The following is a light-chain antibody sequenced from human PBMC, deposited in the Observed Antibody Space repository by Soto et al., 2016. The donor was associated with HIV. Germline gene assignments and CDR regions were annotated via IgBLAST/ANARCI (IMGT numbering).Light chain of an antibody. CDR1: QSLLHSNGYNF. Sequence: DIVMTQSPLSLPVTSGEPASISCRSSQSLLHSNGYNFLDWYLQKARAVSTTPDLFGALIGPPGSLTGSVASGSGTDFTLKISRVEAEDVGVYYCMQVLRGCTFGQGTKVEIK. V-gene: IGKV2-28*01. J-gene: IGKJ1*01. CDR2: GAL. CDR3: MQVLRGCT.